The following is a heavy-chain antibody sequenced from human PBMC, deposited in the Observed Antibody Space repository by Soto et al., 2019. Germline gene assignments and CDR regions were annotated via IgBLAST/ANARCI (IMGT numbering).Heavy chain of an antibody. D-gene: IGHD2-15*01. J-gene: IGHJ4*02. CDR3: ARSPCSGGSCYSFDY. CDR2: IYYSGST. V-gene: IGHV4-39*01. CDR1: GGSISSSSYY. Sequence: QLQLQESGPGLVKPSETLSLTCTVSGGSISSSSYYWGWIRQPPGKGLEWIGSIYYSGSTYYNPSLKSRVARSVDTSKNQFSLKLSSVTAADTAVYYCARSPCSGGSCYSFDYWGQGTLVTVSS.